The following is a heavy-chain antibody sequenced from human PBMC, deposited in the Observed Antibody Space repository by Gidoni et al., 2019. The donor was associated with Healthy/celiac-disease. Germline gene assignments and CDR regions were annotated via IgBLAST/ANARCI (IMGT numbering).Heavy chain of an antibody. CDR2: ISSSSSYI. Sequence: EVQLVESGGGLVTPGGSLRLSGAAPGLTFSSYSMNWVRQVPGKGLEWVSSISSSSSYIYYADSVKGRFTISRDNAKNSLYLQMNSLRAEDTAVYYCARTPWIQLWKRGYFDYWGQGTLVTVSS. J-gene: IGHJ4*02. CDR3: ARTPWIQLWKRGYFDY. CDR1: GLTFSSYS. D-gene: IGHD5-18*01. V-gene: IGHV3-21*01.